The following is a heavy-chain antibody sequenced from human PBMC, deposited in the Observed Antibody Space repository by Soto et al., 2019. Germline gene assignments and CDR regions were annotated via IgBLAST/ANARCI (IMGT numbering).Heavy chain of an antibody. CDR3: VSVNSFDY. Sequence: PGGSLRLSCAASGFTFSSYAMHWVRQAPGKGLDWVAAISYDGHDKNYADSVKGRFTISRDNSKNMVYLQMNTLRPEDTAVYYCVSVNSFDYWGQGTLVTVSS. V-gene: IGHV3-30*03. CDR2: ISYDGHDK. D-gene: IGHD1-1*01. CDR1: GFTFSSYA. J-gene: IGHJ4*02.